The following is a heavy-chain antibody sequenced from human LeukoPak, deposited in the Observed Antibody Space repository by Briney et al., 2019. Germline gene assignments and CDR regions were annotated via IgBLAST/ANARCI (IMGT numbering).Heavy chain of an antibody. CDR2: ITGSGGIT. CDR3: AKGVWTDYTITHFDY. Sequence: GGSLRLSCAASGFTFSSYTMSWVRQAPGKGLEWVSAITGSGGITYYADSVKGRFTLSRDNSKNTLYLQMNSLRAEDTAVYYCAKGVWTDYTITHFDYWGQGTLVTVSS. CDR1: GFTFSSYT. V-gene: IGHV3-23*01. D-gene: IGHD3/OR15-3a*01. J-gene: IGHJ4*02.